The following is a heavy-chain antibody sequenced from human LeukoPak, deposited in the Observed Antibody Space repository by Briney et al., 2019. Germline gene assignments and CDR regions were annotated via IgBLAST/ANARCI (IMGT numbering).Heavy chain of an antibody. CDR2: IKQDGSEK. V-gene: IGHV3-7*01. CDR3: ASGTLSY. J-gene: IGHJ4*02. D-gene: IGHD1-1*01. CDR1: GFTFSSYW. Sequence: GGSLRLSCAAPGFTFSSYWMSWVRQAPGKGLEWVANIKQDGSEKYYVDSVKGRFTISRDNAKNSLYLQMNSLRAEDTAVYYCASGTLSYWGQGTLVTVSS.